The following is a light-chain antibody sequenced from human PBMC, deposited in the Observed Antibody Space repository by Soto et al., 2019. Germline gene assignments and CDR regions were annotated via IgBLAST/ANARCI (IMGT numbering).Light chain of an antibody. V-gene: IGKV1-5*03. CDR2: KAS. J-gene: IGKJ1*01. CDR1: QSISDW. CDR3: QQDNTYSRT. Sequence: DIKMTQSPSTLSASVGDRVTITCRASQSISDWLAWYQQRPGKAPKLLIYKASSLEGGVPSRFSGSGSGTEFPLTISSLQPDDFATYYCQQDNTYSRTFGHGTKVQIK.